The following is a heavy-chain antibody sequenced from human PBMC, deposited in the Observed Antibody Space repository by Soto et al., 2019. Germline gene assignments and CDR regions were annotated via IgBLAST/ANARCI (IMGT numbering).Heavy chain of an antibody. CDR2: IIPVFGRP. V-gene: IGHV1-69*13. Sequence: ASVKVSCKASGGTFGSLGISWVRQAPGQGLEWMGGIIPVFGRPNYAQRFRGRLTITADESTNTSYMELIDLTSEDTAVYYCAREASGYDFWGQGTQVTVSS. D-gene: IGHD5-12*01. CDR1: GGTFGSLG. CDR3: AREASGYDF. J-gene: IGHJ1*01.